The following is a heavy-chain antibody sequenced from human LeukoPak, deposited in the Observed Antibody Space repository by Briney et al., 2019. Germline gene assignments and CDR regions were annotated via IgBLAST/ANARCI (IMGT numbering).Heavy chain of an antibody. Sequence: GASVKVSCKPSGCTFTGYYLHWVRQAPGQAPEWMGWINPNTGATAYAQNFQGRVTMSRDTSISTAYMDLSSLRSGDTAIYYCARDRVGSGWPRPFYFEVWGQGTLVTVSS. J-gene: IGHJ4*02. D-gene: IGHD6-19*01. CDR3: ARDRVGSGWPRPFYFEV. CDR2: INPNTGAT. CDR1: GCTFTGYY. V-gene: IGHV1-2*02.